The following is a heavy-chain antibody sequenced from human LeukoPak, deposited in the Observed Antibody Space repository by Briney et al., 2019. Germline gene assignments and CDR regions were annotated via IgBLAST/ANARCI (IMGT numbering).Heavy chain of an antibody. V-gene: IGHV3-7*01. CDR1: GFTFSSYW. J-gene: IGHJ6*03. CDR3: ARKGLAAAPYYMDV. CDR2: IKQDGSEK. D-gene: IGHD6-13*01. Sequence: GGSLRLSCAASGFTFSSYWMSWVRQAPGKGLEWVANIKQDGSEKYYVDSVKGRFTISRDNAKNSLYLQMNSLRAEDTAVYYCARKGLAAAPYYMDVWGKGTTVTVSS.